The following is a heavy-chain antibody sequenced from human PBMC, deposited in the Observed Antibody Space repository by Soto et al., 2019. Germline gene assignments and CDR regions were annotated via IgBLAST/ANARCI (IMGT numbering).Heavy chain of an antibody. CDR2: ISYDGSNK. CDR1: GFTFSSYA. V-gene: IGHV3-30-3*01. J-gene: IGHJ4*02. Sequence: VGSLRLSGAASGFTFSSYAMHWVRQAPGKGLEWVAVISYDGSNKYYADSVKGRFTISRDNSKNTLYLQMNSLRAEDTAVYYCARLVGATDYWGQGTLVTVSS. D-gene: IGHD1-26*01. CDR3: ARLVGATDY.